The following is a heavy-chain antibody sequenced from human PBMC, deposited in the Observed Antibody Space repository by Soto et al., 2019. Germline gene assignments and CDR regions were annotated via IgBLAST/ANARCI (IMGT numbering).Heavy chain of an antibody. V-gene: IGHV4-59*01. D-gene: IGHD6-6*01. CDR1: GGSISSYY. CDR2: IYYSGST. CDR3: AREGSSSSLFSYYYGMDV. J-gene: IGHJ6*02. Sequence: PSETLSLTCTVSGGSISSYYWSWIRQPPGKGLEWIGYIYYSGSTNYNPSLKSRVTISVDTSKNQFSLKLSSVTAADTAVYYCAREGSSSSLFSYYYGMDVWGQGTTVTVSS.